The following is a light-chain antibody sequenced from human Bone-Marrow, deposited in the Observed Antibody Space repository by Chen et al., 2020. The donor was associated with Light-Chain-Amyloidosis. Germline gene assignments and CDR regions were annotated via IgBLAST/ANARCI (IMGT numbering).Light chain of an antibody. CDR2: RDT. J-gene: IGLJ2*01. Sequence: SYELPSPPSVSVSPGQTARIPCSGADSPTNDAYCYQQKPGQAPVLVIHRDTERPSGISERLSGSSSGTTATLTISGVQAEDEAAYHCQSADSSGTYEVIFGGGTKLTVL. V-gene: IGLV3-25*03. CDR1: DSPTND. CDR3: QSADSSGTYEVI.